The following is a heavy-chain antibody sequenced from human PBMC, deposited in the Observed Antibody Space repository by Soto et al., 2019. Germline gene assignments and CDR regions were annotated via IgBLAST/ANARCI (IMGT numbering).Heavy chain of an antibody. Sequence: PGGSLRLSCGAAGFTISSNALNWVRQAPGKGLEWVSGISERGDSTNYADSVKGRSTISRDTSKNTLYLQLNTLRADDTAVYYCAKDKPRRMAFDYWGPGNLV. D-gene: IGHD2-15*01. V-gene: IGHV3-23*01. J-gene: IGHJ4*02. CDR2: ISERGDST. CDR1: GFTISSNA. CDR3: AKDKPRRMAFDY.